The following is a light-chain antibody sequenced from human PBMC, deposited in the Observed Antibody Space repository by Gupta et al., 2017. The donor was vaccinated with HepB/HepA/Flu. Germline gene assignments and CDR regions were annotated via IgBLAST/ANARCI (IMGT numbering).Light chain of an antibody. J-gene: IGLJ2*01. CDR2: EVS. Sequence: QSALTQPAPASGLPAPSIPIPCTVLSSDVGSYNLVSWYQQHPGKAPKLMIYEVSNRPSGVSNRFSGSKSSYTASLTISGLQAEDEADDYCCSYAGSSTFDDVVFGGGTKLTVL. CDR3: CSYAGSSTFDDVV. CDR1: SSDVGSYNL. V-gene: IGLV2-23*02.